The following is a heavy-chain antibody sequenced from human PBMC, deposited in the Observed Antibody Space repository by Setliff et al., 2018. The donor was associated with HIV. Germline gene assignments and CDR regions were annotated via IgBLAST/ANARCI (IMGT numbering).Heavy chain of an antibody. CDR3: ARARRDSYDRGRRNHYYIDV. J-gene: IGHJ6*03. CDR1: GYTFSSYD. CDR2: MNPNSGNT. D-gene: IGHD3-22*01. Sequence: GASVKVSCKASGYTFSSYDINWVRQATGQGLEWMGWMNPNSGNTGYAQKFQGRVTMTRDNSISTAYMELNHLKFEDTAVYYCARARRDSYDRGRRNHYYIDVWGKGTTVTVSS. V-gene: IGHV1-8*02.